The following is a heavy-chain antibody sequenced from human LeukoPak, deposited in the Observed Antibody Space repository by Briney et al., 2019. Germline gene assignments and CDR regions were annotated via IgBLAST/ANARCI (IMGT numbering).Heavy chain of an antibody. CDR2: ISRSGTST. CDR3: AKSNGYGLVDI. D-gene: IGHD3-10*01. Sequence: GGSLRLSCAASGFTFSAYEMNWVRQAPGKGLEWVSYISRSGTSTHYADSVQGRFSVSRDNAKDSLYLQMNSLRAEDTAVYYCAKSNGYGLVDIWGQGTMVTVSS. J-gene: IGHJ3*02. V-gene: IGHV3-48*03. CDR1: GFTFSAYE.